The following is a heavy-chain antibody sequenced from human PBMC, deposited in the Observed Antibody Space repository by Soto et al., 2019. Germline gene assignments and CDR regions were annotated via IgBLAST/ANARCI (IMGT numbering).Heavy chain of an antibody. Sequence: GSLKLSCSFSGFTFIYYYITLILRAPGKGLEWVAYINTLSSAIYYEDSVKGRFTISRENAKNSVYLQMNSLRAEDTAVYYCASRLTWQMRPLESWGRGTLLKVYS. D-gene: IGHD5-12*01. CDR1: GFTFIYYY. CDR2: INTLSSAI. CDR3: ASRLTWQMRPLES. V-gene: IGHV3-11*01. J-gene: IGHJ4*02.